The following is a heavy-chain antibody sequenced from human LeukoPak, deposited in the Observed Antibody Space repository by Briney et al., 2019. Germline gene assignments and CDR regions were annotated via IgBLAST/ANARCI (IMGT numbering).Heavy chain of an antibody. Sequence: SETLSLTCTVSGGSISSYYWSWIRQPAGKGLEWIGRIHTSGSTNYKPSLKSRVTMSVDTSKNQFSLKLSSVTAADTAWYYCGREGTDYDILTAFYYYYGMDVWGQGTTVTVSS. CDR2: IHTSGST. J-gene: IGHJ6*02. V-gene: IGHV4-4*07. CDR1: GGSISSYY. CDR3: GREGTDYDILTAFYYYYGMDV. D-gene: IGHD3-9*01.